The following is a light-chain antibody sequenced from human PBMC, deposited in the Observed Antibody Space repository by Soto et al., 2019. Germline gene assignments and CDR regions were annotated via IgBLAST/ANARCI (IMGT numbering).Light chain of an antibody. CDR3: SSYTSSIVV. J-gene: IGLJ2*01. V-gene: IGLV2-14*01. CDR1: SSDVGGYNY. CDR2: DVS. Sequence: QSALTQPASVSGSPGQSITISCSGTSSDVGGYNYVSWYQQHPGKAPKLMIYDVSNRPSGVSNRFSGSKSANTASLTISGLQAEDEADYYCSSYTSSIVVFGGGTKLTVL.